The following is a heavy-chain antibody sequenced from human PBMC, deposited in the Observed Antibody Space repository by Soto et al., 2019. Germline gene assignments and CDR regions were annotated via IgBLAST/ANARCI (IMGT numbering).Heavy chain of an antibody. Sequence: QVQLVQSGAEVKKPGASVKVSCKASGYTFTSYYMHWVRQAPGQGLEWMGIINPSGGSTSYAQKFQGRVSMTRDTSTSTVYMERSSLRSEDTAVYYGASKRGAGYYNSPYNWCDPWGQGTLVTVSS. J-gene: IGHJ5*02. CDR3: ASKRGAGYYNSPYNWCDP. CDR2: INPSGGST. V-gene: IGHV1-46*01. CDR1: GYTFTSYY. D-gene: IGHD3-9*01.